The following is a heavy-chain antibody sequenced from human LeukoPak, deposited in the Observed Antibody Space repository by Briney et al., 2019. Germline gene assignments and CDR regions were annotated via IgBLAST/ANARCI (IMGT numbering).Heavy chain of an antibody. D-gene: IGHD3-3*01. CDR1: GGSISSGSYY. CDR2: IYTSGST. V-gene: IGHV4-61*02. Sequence: SQTLSLTCTVSGGSISSGSYYWSWIRQPAGKGLEWIGRIYTSGSTNYNPSLKSRVTISVDTSKNQFSLKLSSVTAADTAVYYCARTYDFWSGDLNWFDPWGQGTLVTVSS. CDR3: ARTYDFWSGDLNWFDP. J-gene: IGHJ5*02.